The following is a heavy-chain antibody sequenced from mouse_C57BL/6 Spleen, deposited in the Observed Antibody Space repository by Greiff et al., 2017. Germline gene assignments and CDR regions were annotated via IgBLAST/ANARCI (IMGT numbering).Heavy chain of an antibody. CDR3: ARDYGNGAMDY. CDR1: GYAFTNYL. V-gene: IGHV1-54*01. Sequence: QVQLQQSGAELVRPGTSVKVSCKASGYAFTNYLIEWVKQRPGQGLEWIGVINPGSGGTNYNEKFKGKATLTADKSSSTAYMQLSSLTSEDSAVYFCARDYGNGAMDYWGQGTSVTVSS. J-gene: IGHJ4*01. CDR2: INPGSGGT. D-gene: IGHD1-1*01.